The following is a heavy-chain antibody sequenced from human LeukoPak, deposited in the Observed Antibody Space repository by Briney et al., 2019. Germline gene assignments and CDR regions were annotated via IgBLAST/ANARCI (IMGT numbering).Heavy chain of an antibody. J-gene: IGHJ4*02. D-gene: IGHD2-2*01. V-gene: IGHV3-21*01. CDR2: IDRNSYI. Sequence: PGGSLRLSCAASGFTFSIYSMNWVRQAPGKGLEWVSSIDRNSYIYYADSVKGRFTISGDKAKNSLYLQMNSLRVEDTAVYYCARDTKYAFDNWGQGTLVTVSS. CDR1: GFTFSIYS. CDR3: ARDTKYAFDN.